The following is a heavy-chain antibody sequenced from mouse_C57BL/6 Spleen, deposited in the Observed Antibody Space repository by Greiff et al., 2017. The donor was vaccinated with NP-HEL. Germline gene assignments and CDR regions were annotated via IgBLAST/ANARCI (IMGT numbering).Heavy chain of an antibody. V-gene: IGHV1-66*01. J-gene: IGHJ3*01. CDR3: AREDSSGYGLVAY. CDR2: IYPGSGNT. CDR1: GYSFTSYY. Sequence: QVQLKESGPELVKPGASVKISCKASGYSFTSYYIHWVKQRPGQGLEWIGWIYPGSGNTKYNEKFKGKATLTADTSSSTAYMQLSSLTSEDSAVYYCAREDSSGYGLVAYWGQGTLVTVSA. D-gene: IGHD3-2*02.